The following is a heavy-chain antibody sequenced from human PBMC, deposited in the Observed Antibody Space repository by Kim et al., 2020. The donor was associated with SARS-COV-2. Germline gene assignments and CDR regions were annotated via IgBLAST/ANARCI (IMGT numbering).Heavy chain of an antibody. CDR1: GFTFSSYW. J-gene: IGHJ4*02. Sequence: GGSLRLSCAASGFTFSSYWMHWVRQAPGKGLVWVSPISTDGSSINYADPVKGRFTISRDNAKNTLYLQMNSLRVEDTAVYYCGRSGGYVDYWGQGTQVTVSS. D-gene: IGHD3-22*01. V-gene: IGHV3-74*01. CDR2: ISTDGSSI. CDR3: GRSGGYVDY.